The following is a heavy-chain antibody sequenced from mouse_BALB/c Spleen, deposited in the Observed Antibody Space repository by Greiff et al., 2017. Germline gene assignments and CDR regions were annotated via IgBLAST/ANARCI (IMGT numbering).Heavy chain of an antibody. CDR1: GFTFSSYA. CDR2: ISSGGSYT. J-gene: IGHJ4*01. Sequence: EVKLMESGGGLVKPGGSLKLSCAASGFTFSSYAMSWVRQTPEKRLEWVATISSGGSYTYYPDSVKGRFTISRDNAKNTLYLQMSSLRSEDTAMYYCARQVFYDGDYYAMDYWGQGTSVTVSS. V-gene: IGHV5-9-3*01. CDR3: ARQVFYDGDYYAMDY. D-gene: IGHD2-12*01.